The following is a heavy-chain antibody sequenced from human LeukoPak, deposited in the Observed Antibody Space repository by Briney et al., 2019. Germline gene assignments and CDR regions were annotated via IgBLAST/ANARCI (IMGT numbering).Heavy chain of an antibody. CDR2: IIPILGIA. CDR3: ARVEADIRGDV. J-gene: IGHJ6*02. Sequence: GASVKVSCKASGYTFTGYYMHWVRQAPGQGLEWMGRIIPILGIANYAQKFQGRVTITADKSTSTAYMELSSLRSEDTAVYYCARVEADIRGDVWGQGTTVTVSS. V-gene: IGHV1-69*04. CDR1: GYTFTGYY.